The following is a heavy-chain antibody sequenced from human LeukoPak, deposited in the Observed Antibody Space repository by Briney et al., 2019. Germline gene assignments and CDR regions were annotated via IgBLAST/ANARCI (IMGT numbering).Heavy chain of an antibody. D-gene: IGHD6-13*01. Sequence: PSETLSLTCTVSGGSISSSSYYWGWIRRPPGKGLEWIGSIYYSGSTYYNPSLKSRVTISVDTSKNQFSLKLSSVTAADTAVYYCARSQIAAAGTVDYWGQGTLVTVSS. J-gene: IGHJ4*02. CDR3: ARSQIAAAGTVDY. V-gene: IGHV4-39*01. CDR2: IYYSGST. CDR1: GGSISSSSYY.